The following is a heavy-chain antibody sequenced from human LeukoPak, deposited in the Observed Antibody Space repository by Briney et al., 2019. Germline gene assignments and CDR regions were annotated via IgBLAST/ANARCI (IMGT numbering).Heavy chain of an antibody. CDR3: ARDEVSGYSGYDYVLDY. V-gene: IGHV1-46*01. CDR2: INPSGGST. J-gene: IGHJ4*02. CDR1: GYTFTSYY. Sequence: ASVKVSCKASGYTFTSYYMHWVRQAPGQGLEWMGIINPSGGSTSYAQKFQGRVTMTRDTSTSTVYMELSSLRSEDTAVYYCARDEVSGYSGYDYVLDYWGQGTLVTVSS. D-gene: IGHD5-12*01.